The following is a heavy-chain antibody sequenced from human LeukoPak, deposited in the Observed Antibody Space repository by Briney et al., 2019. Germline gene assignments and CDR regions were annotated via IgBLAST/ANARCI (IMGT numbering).Heavy chain of an antibody. CDR3: TTGYGSSWYA. J-gene: IGHJ5*02. V-gene: IGHV3-15*01. Sequence: GGSLTLSCEARFRLTSAWMSWVRRAPGKGLGWVGRIKTKDDGGTTEYVAPVKGRFTISRDDSKNMVYLQMNSLKSEDTAVYYCTTGYGSSWYAWGQGTLVIVSS. D-gene: IGHD6-13*01. CDR1: FRLTSAW. CDR2: IKTKDDGGTT.